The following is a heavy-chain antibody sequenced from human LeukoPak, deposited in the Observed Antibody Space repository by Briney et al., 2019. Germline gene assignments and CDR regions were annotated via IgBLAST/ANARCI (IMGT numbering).Heavy chain of an antibody. Sequence: SETLSLTCTVSGGSISSGSYYWSWIRQPAGKGLEWIGRIYTSGSTNYNPSLKSRVTISVDTSKNQYSLELSSVTAADTAVYYCARDDYTSINYWGQGTLVTVSS. CDR2: IYTSGST. D-gene: IGHD4-11*01. CDR1: GGSISSGSYY. J-gene: IGHJ4*02. CDR3: ARDDYTSINY. V-gene: IGHV4-61*02.